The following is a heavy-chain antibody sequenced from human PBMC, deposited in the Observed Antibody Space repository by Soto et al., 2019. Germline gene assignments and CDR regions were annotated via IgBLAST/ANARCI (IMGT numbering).Heavy chain of an antibody. J-gene: IGHJ5*02. CDR1: RGSVSSGDYY. D-gene: IGHD3-16*01. V-gene: IGHV4-61*08. CDR2: VYFSGST. CDR3: ARIPVDTYMIYWSDP. Sequence: PSETISLPCSASRGSVSSGDYYRSWIRQPPGKGLEWIGRVYFSGSTNYIPSLKSRLTMSVDTAKNQFSLKLHSVTAADTAVYYCARIPVDTYMIYWSDPWGQRTQVTVSS.